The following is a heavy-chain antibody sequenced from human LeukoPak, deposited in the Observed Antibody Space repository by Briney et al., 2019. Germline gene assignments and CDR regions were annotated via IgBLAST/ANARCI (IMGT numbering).Heavy chain of an antibody. D-gene: IGHD6-13*01. V-gene: IGHV4-59*01. J-gene: IGHJ3*02. Sequence: SETLSLTCIVSNDSISNYYWSWIRQPPGKGLEWIGYIYYSGSTNYNPSLKSRVTISLDTSKNQFSLKLRSVTAADTAMYYCVRRIATTGIYGFDIWGQGTMVTVSS. CDR3: VRRIATTGIYGFDI. CDR2: IYYSGST. CDR1: NDSISNYY.